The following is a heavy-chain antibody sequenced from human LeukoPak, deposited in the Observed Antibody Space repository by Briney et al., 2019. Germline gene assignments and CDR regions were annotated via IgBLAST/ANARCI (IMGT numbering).Heavy chain of an antibody. CDR1: GFTFSNYG. V-gene: IGHV3-30*02. Sequence: PGGSLRLSCAASGFTFSNYGIHWVRQAPGKGLEWVAFIRFDGNDKYVDSVKGRFTISRDNSKNTVYLQMSSLRVEDTAVYYCARGHDYNYNGPIFDYWGQGTLVTVSS. CDR3: ARGHDYNYNGPIFDY. J-gene: IGHJ4*02. CDR2: IRFDGNDK. D-gene: IGHD5-24*01.